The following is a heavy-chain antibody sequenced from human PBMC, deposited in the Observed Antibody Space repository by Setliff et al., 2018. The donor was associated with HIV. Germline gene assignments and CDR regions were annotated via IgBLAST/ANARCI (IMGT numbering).Heavy chain of an antibody. CDR3: ARGIYRPWGGYSAFATDAFET. D-gene: IGHD5-12*01. J-gene: IGHJ3*02. V-gene: IGHV4-34*01. Sequence: PSETLSLTCGVFRGPFSGYFWSWIRQSPGRGLEWIGEINFSGTTNYNPSLKSRVTISIDTSKEWFSLNLTSVTAADTAVYYCARGIYRPWGGYSAFATDAFETWGQGTLVTVSS. CDR2: INFSGTT. CDR1: RGPFSGYF.